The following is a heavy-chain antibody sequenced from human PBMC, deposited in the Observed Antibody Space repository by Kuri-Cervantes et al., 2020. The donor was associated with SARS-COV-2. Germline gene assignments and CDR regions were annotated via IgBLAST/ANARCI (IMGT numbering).Heavy chain of an antibody. CDR3: AIDRVGGHDS. J-gene: IGHJ4*02. Sequence: GESLKISCAGSGFTFSSYAMHWVRQAPGKGLEWVAVISYDGSKKDYTASGKGRFTISRDNSQNTLYLQMKSLRTKDTALYYCAIDRVGGHDSWGQGTLVTVSS. CDR2: ISYDGSKK. V-gene: IGHV3-30-3*01. D-gene: IGHD2-15*01. CDR1: GFTFSSYA.